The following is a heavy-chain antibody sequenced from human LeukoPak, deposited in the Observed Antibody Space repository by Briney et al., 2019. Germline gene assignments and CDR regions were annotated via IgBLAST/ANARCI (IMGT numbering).Heavy chain of an antibody. Sequence: GPLILSCTASGFSFSSYGMHWVRQAPGKGLEWVASIWYDGSNTNYVDSVKGRFTISRDNSKNTLYLQMNSLRVEDTAVYFCASGATTRLDYWGQGTLVTVSS. CDR2: IWYDGSNT. CDR3: ASGATTRLDY. V-gene: IGHV3-33*01. CDR1: GFSFSSYG. D-gene: IGHD1-26*01. J-gene: IGHJ4*02.